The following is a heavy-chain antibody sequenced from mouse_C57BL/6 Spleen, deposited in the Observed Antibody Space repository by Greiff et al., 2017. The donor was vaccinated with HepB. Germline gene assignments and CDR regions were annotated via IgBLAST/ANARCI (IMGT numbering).Heavy chain of an antibody. Sequence: VQLQQPGAELVKPGASVKLSCKASGYTFTSYWMQWVKQRPGQGLEWIGEIDPSDSYTNYNQKFKGKATLTVDTSSSTAYMQLSSLTSEDSAVYYCARKDYGSSPFAYWGPGTLVTVSA. J-gene: IGHJ3*01. D-gene: IGHD1-1*01. V-gene: IGHV1-50*01. CDR2: IDPSDSYT. CDR1: GYTFTSYW. CDR3: ARKDYGSSPFAY.